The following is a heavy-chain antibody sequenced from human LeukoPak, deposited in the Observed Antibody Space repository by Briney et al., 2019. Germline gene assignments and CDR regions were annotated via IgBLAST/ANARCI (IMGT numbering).Heavy chain of an antibody. CDR2: ISYDGSNK. V-gene: IGHV3-30*18. D-gene: IGHD3-9*01. J-gene: IGHJ4*02. CDR3: AKDQLGLTGYSPLDY. Sequence: GGSLRLSCAASGLIFRSYGMHWVRQAPGKGLEWVAVISYDGSNKYYADSVKGRFTISRDNSKNTLYLQMNSLRAEDTAVYYCAKDQLGLTGYSPLDYWGQGTLVIVSS. CDR1: GLIFRSYG.